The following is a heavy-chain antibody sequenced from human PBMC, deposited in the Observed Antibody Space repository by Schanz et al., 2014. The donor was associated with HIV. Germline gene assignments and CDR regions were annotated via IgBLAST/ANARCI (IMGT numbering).Heavy chain of an antibody. J-gene: IGHJ4*02. CDR2: IRNDGRYT. CDR3: ARDLGGFYGYHTYYFDH. CDR1: GFTFNSYA. V-gene: IGHV3-74*01. Sequence: EVQLLESGGGLLHPGGSLRLSCAASGFTFNSYAMNALSWVRQAPGKGLVWVSRIRNDGRYTNYADFVKGRFTISRDNAKNTLYLQLGSLRPDDTAMYYCARDLGGFYGYHTYYFDHWGQGTLATVFS. D-gene: IGHD5-18*01.